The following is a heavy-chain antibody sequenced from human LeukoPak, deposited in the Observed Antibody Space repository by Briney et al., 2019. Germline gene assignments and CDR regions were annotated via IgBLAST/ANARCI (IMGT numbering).Heavy chain of an antibody. CDR2: IYSGGST. Sequence: GGSLRLSCAASGFTVSSSYMSWVRQAPGRGLEWVSVIYSGGSTYYADSVKGRFIISRDNSKNTLYLQMNSLRVEDTAVYYCARAKDYVGKAGNIDCWGQGTLVTVSS. V-gene: IGHV3-53*05. J-gene: IGHJ4*02. CDR3: ARAKDYVGKAGNIDC. CDR1: GFTVSSSY. D-gene: IGHD4-23*01.